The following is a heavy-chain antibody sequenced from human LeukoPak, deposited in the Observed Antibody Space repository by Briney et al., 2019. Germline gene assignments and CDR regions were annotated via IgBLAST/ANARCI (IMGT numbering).Heavy chain of an antibody. Sequence: PSETLSLTCAVYGGSFSGYYWSWIRQPPGKGLEWIGEINHSGSTNYNPSLKSRVTISVDTSKNQFSLKLSSVTAADTAVYYCARVAVYSSPYYFDYWGQGTLVTVSS. CDR1: GGSFSGYY. CDR2: INHSGST. D-gene: IGHD2-21*01. CDR3: ARVAVYSSPYYFDY. J-gene: IGHJ4*02. V-gene: IGHV4-34*01.